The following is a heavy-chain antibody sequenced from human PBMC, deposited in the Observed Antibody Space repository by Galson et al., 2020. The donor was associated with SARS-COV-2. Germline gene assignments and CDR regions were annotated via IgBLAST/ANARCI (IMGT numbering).Heavy chain of an antibody. D-gene: IGHD3-10*01. CDR1: GGSICSGDYY. CDR3: ARADFGSTYYFYMNV. Sequence: SQTLSLTCTVSGGSICSGDYYWNWIRQTPGKGLEWIGYMYHSGNTNYNPSFKRRISISVDMSKNHFSLTLTSVTAADTAIYYCARADFGSTYYFYMNVWGKGTTVTVSS. CDR2: MYHSGNT. V-gene: IGHV4-30-4*08. J-gene: IGHJ6*03.